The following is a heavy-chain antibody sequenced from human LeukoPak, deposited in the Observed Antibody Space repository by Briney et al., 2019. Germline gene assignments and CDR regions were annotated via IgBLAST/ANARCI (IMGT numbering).Heavy chain of an antibody. J-gene: IGHJ4*02. V-gene: IGHV3-23*01. CDR2: ISGSGGNT. CDR3: AKTNGYYDY. CDR1: GFTFSIYG. Sequence: GGSLRLSCAASGFTFSIYGMSWVRQAPGKGLEWVSSISGSGGNTYYADSVKGRFTISRDNSKSTVYLQMNSLRAEDTAVYHCAKTNGYYDYWGQGTLVTVS. D-gene: IGHD3-22*01.